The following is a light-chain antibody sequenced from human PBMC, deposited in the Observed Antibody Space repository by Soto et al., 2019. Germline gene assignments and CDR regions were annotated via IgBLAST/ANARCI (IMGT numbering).Light chain of an antibody. Sequence: DIQMTQSTSSLSASVGDRVTITCRASQSISNYLNWYQQKPGKAPKLLIYAAFSLQSGVPSRFSGSGSGTDFTLTISSLQPEDFATYYCQQSYSTPRTVGQGTKVEIK. V-gene: IGKV1-39*01. CDR2: AAF. CDR3: QQSYSTPRT. J-gene: IGKJ1*01. CDR1: QSISNY.